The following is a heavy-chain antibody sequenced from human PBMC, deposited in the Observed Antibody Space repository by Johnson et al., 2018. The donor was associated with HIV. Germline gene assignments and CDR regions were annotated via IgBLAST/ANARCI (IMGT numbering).Heavy chain of an antibody. J-gene: IGHJ3*02. D-gene: IGHD6-19*01. CDR1: AITVSSNY. V-gene: IGHV3-66*02. CDR3: ARAPSPQTMAGTTDAFDI. CDR2: IFSVGGA. Sequence: MQLVESGGGLVQPGGSLRLSCAASAITVSSNYMSWVRQAPGKGLEWVSVIFSVGGAYYADSVKGRFIISRDNSKNMLYLHMNSLRPEDTAVYYCARAPSPQTMAGTTDAFDIWGQGTMVTVSS.